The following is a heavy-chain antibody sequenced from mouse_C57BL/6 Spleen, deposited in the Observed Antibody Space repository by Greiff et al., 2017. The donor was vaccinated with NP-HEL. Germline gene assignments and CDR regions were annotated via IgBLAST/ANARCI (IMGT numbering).Heavy chain of an antibody. V-gene: IGHV1-55*01. D-gene: IGHD2-1*01. CDR2: IYPGSGST. CDR1: GYTFTSYW. J-gene: IGHJ2*01. Sequence: VQLQQSGAELVKPGASVKMSCKASGYTFTSYWITWVKQRPGQGLEWIGDIYPGSGSTNYNEKFKSKATLTVDTSSSTAYMQLSSLTSEDSAVYDCARSTLRDYGNPFDYWGQGTTLTVSS. CDR3: ARSTLRDYGNPFDY.